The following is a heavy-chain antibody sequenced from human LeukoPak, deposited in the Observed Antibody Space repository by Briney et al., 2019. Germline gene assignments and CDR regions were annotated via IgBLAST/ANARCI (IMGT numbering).Heavy chain of an antibody. CDR1: GFTFSSYD. CDR2: IGTAGDT. Sequence: GGSLRLSCAASGFTFSSYDMHWVRQATGKGLEWVSAIGTAGDTYYPGSVKGRFTISRDNSKSTVYLQMNSLRPEDTAIYYCAREGWLVYFDLWGRGALVTVSS. CDR3: AREGWLVYFDL. J-gene: IGHJ2*01. V-gene: IGHV3-13*01. D-gene: IGHD6-6*01.